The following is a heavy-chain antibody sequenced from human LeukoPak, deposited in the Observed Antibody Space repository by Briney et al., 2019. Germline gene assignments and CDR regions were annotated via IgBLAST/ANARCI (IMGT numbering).Heavy chain of an antibody. CDR2: VHHTGSD. CDR3: ARVIVTATHVPDAFDL. D-gene: IGHD1-26*01. CDR1: GYSISAGYL. V-gene: IGHV4-38-2*01. Sequence: PSETLSLTFVISGYSISAGYLWGWIRQSPVKGLEWIGSVHHTGSDYYNPSLKSRVTISIDTSKNHFSLNLTSVTAADTAVFFCARVIVTATHVPDAFDLWGQGILVAVSS. J-gene: IGHJ3*01.